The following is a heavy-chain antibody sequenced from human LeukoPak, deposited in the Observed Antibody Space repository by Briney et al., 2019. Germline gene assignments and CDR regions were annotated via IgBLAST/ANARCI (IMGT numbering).Heavy chain of an antibody. Sequence: PSQTLSLTCTVSGGSISSGGYYWSWIRQPPGKGLEWIGYIYHSGSTYYNPSLKSRVTISVDRSKNQFSLKLSSVTAADTAVYYCASREQWPKKSRGAFDIWGQGTMVTVSS. D-gene: IGHD6-19*01. CDR2: IYHSGST. CDR1: GGSISSGGYY. J-gene: IGHJ3*02. CDR3: ASREQWPKKSRGAFDI. V-gene: IGHV4-30-2*01.